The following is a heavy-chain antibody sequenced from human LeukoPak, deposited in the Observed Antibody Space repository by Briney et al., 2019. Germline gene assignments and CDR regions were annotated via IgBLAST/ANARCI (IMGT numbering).Heavy chain of an antibody. CDR2: INHSGGT. D-gene: IGHD4-17*01. Sequence: SETLSLTCAVYGGSFSGYYWSWIRQPPGKGLEWIGEINHSGGTNYNPSLKSRVTISVDTSKNQFSLKLSSVTAADTAVYYCARQRRSPRYYFDYWGQGTLVTVSS. V-gene: IGHV4-34*01. CDR3: ARQRRSPRYYFDY. J-gene: IGHJ4*02. CDR1: GGSFSGYY.